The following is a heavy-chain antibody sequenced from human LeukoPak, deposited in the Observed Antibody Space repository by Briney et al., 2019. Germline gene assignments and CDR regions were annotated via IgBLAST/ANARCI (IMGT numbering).Heavy chain of an antibody. CDR2: IYPGDSDT. Sequence: GESLKISCKGSGYSFTTYWIAWVRQMPGKGLEWMGIIYPGDSDTRYSPSFQGQVTISADKSISTAYLQWSSLKASDTAMYYCARLVYSSSVFLFDPWGQGTLVTVSS. D-gene: IGHD6-13*01. J-gene: IGHJ5*02. CDR3: ARLVYSSSVFLFDP. CDR1: GYSFTTYW. V-gene: IGHV5-51*01.